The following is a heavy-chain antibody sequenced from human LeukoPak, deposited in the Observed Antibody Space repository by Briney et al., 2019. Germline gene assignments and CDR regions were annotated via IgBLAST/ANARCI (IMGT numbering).Heavy chain of an antibody. CDR3: ARLYGSNFDS. V-gene: IGHV5-51*01. Sequence: GESLKISCQGSGYYFANHWIAWVRQMPGEGLEWMGLIYPDDSDTTYSPSFQGQVTISVDKSISTAYLQWSSLKASDTAIYYCARLYGSNFDSWGQGVLVTVSS. CDR1: GYYFANHW. D-gene: IGHD6-13*01. CDR2: IYPDDSDT. J-gene: IGHJ4*02.